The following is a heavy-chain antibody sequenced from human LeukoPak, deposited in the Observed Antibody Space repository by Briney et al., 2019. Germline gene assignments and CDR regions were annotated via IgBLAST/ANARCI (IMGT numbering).Heavy chain of an antibody. CDR2: IYYS. CDR3: ARGASPGDF. Sequence: PSETLSLTCTVSDESVTTYYWSWVRQPPGKGLEWVGAIYYSGNTRGSTNYNPSLKSLVTMSVDTSQNQFSLRLTSVSAADTATYFCARGASPGDFWGQGILVIVSS. D-gene: IGHD1-26*01. V-gene: IGHV4-59*02. J-gene: IGHJ4*02. CDR1: DESVTTYY.